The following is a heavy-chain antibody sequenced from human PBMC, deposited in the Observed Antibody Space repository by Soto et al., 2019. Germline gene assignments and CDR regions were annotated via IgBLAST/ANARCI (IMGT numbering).Heavy chain of an antibody. J-gene: IGHJ6*02. V-gene: IGHV5-51*01. Sequence: PGESLKISCKGSGYSFTSYWIVWVRQMPGKGLELMGIIYPGDSDTRYSPSFQGQVTISADKSISTAYLQWSSLKASDTAMYYCARTAAAGKYYYGMDVWGQGTTVTVSS. CDR2: IYPGDSDT. D-gene: IGHD6-13*01. CDR1: GYSFTSYW. CDR3: ARTAAAGKYYYGMDV.